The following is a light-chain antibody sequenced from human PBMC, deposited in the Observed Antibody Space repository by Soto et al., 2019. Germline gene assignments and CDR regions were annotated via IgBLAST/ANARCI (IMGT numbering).Light chain of an antibody. J-gene: IGLJ1*01. V-gene: IGLV1-44*01. CDR1: SSNIGSNT. CDR2: GNN. CDR3: AAWDDGLNGFV. Sequence: QLVLTQPPSASGTPGQRVTISCSGGSSNIGSNTVNWYQQLPGTAPKLLIYGNNQRPSGVPDRFSVSKSGTSASLAISGLQSEDEADYYCAAWDDGLNGFVFGTGTKLTVL.